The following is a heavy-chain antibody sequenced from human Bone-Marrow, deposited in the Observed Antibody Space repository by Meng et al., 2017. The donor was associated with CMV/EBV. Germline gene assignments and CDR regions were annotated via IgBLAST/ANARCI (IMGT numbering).Heavy chain of an antibody. D-gene: IGHD3-10*01. CDR3: ARDLHSGWFDP. V-gene: IGHV3-23*01. Sequence: SCAASGFPFSAFAMHWVRQAPGKGLEWVSTITGSGNSTFYADSVKGRFTISRDNSKNTVHLQMNSLRAEDTAVYYCARDLHSGWFDPWGQGTLVTVSS. CDR1: GFPFSAFA. J-gene: IGHJ5*02. CDR2: ITGSGNST.